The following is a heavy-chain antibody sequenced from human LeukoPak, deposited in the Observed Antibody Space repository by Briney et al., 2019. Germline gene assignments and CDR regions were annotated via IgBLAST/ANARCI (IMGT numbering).Heavy chain of an antibody. CDR2: ISHSGST. Sequence: LSETLSLTCAVYGGSFSGYYWSWIRQPPGKGLEWIGEISHSGSTNYNPSLKSRVTISVDTSKNQFSLKLSSVTAADTAVYYCAREGPAHLPLDYWGQGTLVTVSS. CDR1: GGSFSGYY. J-gene: IGHJ4*02. V-gene: IGHV4-34*01. CDR3: AREGPAHLPLDY.